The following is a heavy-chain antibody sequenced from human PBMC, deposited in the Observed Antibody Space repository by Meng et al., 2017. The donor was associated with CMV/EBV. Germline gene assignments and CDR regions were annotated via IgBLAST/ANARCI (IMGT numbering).Heavy chain of an antibody. CDR3: ARGRVRIAARGRGNFDY. J-gene: IGHJ4*02. Sequence: ASVKVSCKASGYTFTGYYMHWVRQAPGQGLEWMGWINPNSGGTNYAQKFQGRVTVTRDTSISTAYMELSRLRSDDTAVYYCARGRVRIAARGRGNFDYWGQGTLVTVSS. V-gene: IGHV1-2*02. D-gene: IGHD6-6*01. CDR1: GYTFTGYY. CDR2: INPNSGGT.